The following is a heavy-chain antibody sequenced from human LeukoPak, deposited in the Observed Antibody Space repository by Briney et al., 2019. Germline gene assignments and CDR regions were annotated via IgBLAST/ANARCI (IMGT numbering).Heavy chain of an antibody. CDR3: ARLYTYYYDSSASHDAFDI. J-gene: IGHJ3*02. CDR2: IYYSGST. D-gene: IGHD3-22*01. V-gene: IGHV4-59*08. Sequence: SETLSLTCTVSGGSLSSYYWSWVRQPPGKGLEWIGYIYYSGSTKYNPSLKSRVTISVDTSKNQFSLKLSSVTAADTAVYHRARLYTYYYDSSASHDAFDIWAKGQWSPSLQ. CDR1: GGSLSSYY.